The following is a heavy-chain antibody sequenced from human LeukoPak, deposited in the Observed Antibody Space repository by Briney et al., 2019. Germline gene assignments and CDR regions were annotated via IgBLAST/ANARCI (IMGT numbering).Heavy chain of an antibody. J-gene: IGHJ4*02. V-gene: IGHV4-34*01. CDR2: INHSGST. CDR3: ARGDVIFEF. Sequence: SETLSLTCAVYGGSFSGYYWSWIRQPPGKGLEWIGEINHSGSTNYNPSLKSRVTISVDTSKNQFSLKLSSVTAADTAVYYCARGDVIFEFWGQGALVTVSS. CDR1: GGSFSGYY.